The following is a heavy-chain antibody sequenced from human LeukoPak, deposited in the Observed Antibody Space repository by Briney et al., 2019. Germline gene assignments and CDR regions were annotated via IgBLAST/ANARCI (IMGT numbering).Heavy chain of an antibody. CDR1: GFTFSSYG. CDR3: AKDRNYGDYGGYFDY. D-gene: IGHD4-17*01. CDR2: ISYDGSNK. V-gene: IGHV3-30*18. J-gene: IGHJ4*02. Sequence: GRSLRLSCAASGFTFSSYGMHWVRQAPGKGLEWVAVISYDGSNKYYADSVKGQFTISRDNSKNTLYLQMNSLRAEDTAVYYCAKDRNYGDYGGYFDYWGQGTLVTVSS.